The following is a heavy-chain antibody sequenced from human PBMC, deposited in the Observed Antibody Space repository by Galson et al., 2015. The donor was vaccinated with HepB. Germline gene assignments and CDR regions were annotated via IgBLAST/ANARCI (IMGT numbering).Heavy chain of an antibody. CDR2: ISTGSSTK. D-gene: IGHD1-26*01. CDR3: ARSLGRRGVDPQPYYFDY. J-gene: IGHJ4*02. CDR1: GFTFSSYG. Sequence: SLRLSCAASGFTFSSYGMSWVRQAPGKGLEWVSYISTGSSTKYYADSVKGRLTISRDNAKSSLYLQLNSLRAEDTAVYYCARSLGRRGVDPQPYYFDYWGQGTLVTVSS. V-gene: IGHV3-48*01.